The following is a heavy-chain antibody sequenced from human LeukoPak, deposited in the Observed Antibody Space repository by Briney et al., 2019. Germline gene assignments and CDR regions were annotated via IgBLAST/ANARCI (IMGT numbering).Heavy chain of an antibody. Sequence: GGSLRLSCAASGFTFSSDTMNWVRQAPGKGLEWVSSISSSSTYIYYADSMKGRFTISRDNAKNSLYLQMNSLRAEDTAVYYCARASDDHFIAVAGIHYYYYMDVWGKGTTVTVSS. V-gene: IGHV3-21*01. J-gene: IGHJ6*03. CDR1: GFTFSSDT. CDR2: ISSSSTYI. D-gene: IGHD6-19*01. CDR3: ARASDDHFIAVAGIHYYYYMDV.